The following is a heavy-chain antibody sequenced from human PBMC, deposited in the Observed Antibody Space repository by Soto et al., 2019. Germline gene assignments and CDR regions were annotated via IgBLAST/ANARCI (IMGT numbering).Heavy chain of an antibody. CDR2: ISGGSSVT. V-gene: IGHV3-23*01. CDR3: AKVLSKNYYYPFDF. D-gene: IGHD3-10*01. J-gene: IGHJ4*02. Sequence: PGWSLRLSCTASGFAFSDYAMTWVRKAPGKGLEWVSTISGGSSVTYYGDSVKGRFTISRDNAKKTLFLQLNRLSAEDTATYYCAKVLSKNYYYPFDFWGQGTQVTVS. CDR1: GFAFSDYA.